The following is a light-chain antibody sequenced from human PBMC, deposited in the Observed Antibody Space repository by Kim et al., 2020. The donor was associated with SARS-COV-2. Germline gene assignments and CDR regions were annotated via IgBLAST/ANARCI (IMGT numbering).Light chain of an antibody. CDR1: RSNVGSYNL. CDR3: CSYAGSSTWV. CDR2: EVS. V-gene: IGLV2-23*02. Sequence: GQAVTISCTGTRSNVGSYNLVSWYQQRPGKAPNLMIYEVSKRPSGVSNRFSGSKAGNTASLTISGLQAEDEADYYCCSYAGSSTWVFGGGTQLTVL. J-gene: IGLJ3*02.